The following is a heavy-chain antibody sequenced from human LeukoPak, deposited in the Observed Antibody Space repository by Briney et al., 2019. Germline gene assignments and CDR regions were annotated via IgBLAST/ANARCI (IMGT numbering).Heavy chain of an antibody. Sequence: SETLSLTCTVSGGSISSSSYYWGWIRQPPGKGLEWIGSMYYSGSTYYNPSLKSRVTISVETSKNQFSLKLSSVTAADTAVYYCARLPDTAMVWHFDYWGQGTLVTVSS. CDR1: GGSISSSSYY. J-gene: IGHJ4*02. D-gene: IGHD5-18*01. CDR2: MYYSGST. V-gene: IGHV4-39*01. CDR3: ARLPDTAMVWHFDY.